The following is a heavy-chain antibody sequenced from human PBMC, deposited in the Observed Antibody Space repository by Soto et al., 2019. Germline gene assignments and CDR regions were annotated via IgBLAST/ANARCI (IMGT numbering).Heavy chain of an antibody. J-gene: IGHJ6*01. CDR2: MFPNDSDL. CDR3: SIHRDSYSGRICEGHGYYGMDV. D-gene: IGHD3-16*01. CDR1: GYSFTIYW. Sequence: PGESLEISCQSSGYSFTIYWIGWVRQMPGEGLDWVGIMFPNDSDLRYSPSVQGQVTISVDKSISTAFLQWSSLEASDTDMYYWSIHRDSYSGRICEGHGYYGMDVWGQRTRVTVSS. V-gene: IGHV5-51*01.